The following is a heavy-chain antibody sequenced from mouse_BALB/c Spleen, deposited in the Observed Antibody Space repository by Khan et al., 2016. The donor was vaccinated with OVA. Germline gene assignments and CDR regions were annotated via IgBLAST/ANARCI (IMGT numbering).Heavy chain of an antibody. Sequence: EVELVESGGGLVQPGGSRKLSCAASGFTFSGFGMHWVRQAPEKGLEWVAFIGSDSSTIYYVDTVKGRFTISRDNPKKTLFLQMTSLRSEDTAMYFCARTGYYYFDYWGQGTTLTVSS. CDR2: IGSDSSTI. CDR1: GFTFSGFG. V-gene: IGHV5-17*02. J-gene: IGHJ2*01. CDR3: ARTGYYYFDY. D-gene: IGHD2-3*01.